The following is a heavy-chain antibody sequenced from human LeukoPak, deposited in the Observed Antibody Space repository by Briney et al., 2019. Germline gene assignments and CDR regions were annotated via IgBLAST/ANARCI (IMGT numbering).Heavy chain of an antibody. D-gene: IGHD3/OR15-3a*01. V-gene: IGHV3-23*01. CDR1: GFTFSNAW. CDR3: AKGTGYYILSRYNWFDP. J-gene: IGHJ5*02. Sequence: GGSLRLSCAASGFTFSNAWMSWVRQAPGKGLEWVSAISGSGGSTYYADSVKGRFTISRDNSKSTLYLQMNSLRAEDTAVYYCAKGTGYYILSRYNWFDPWGQGTLVTVSS. CDR2: ISGSGGST.